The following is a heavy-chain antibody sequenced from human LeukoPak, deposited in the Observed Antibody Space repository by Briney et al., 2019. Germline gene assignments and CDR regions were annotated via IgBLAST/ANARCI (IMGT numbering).Heavy chain of an antibody. CDR1: GGSFSGYY. CDR2: IYYSGST. CDR3: ARAGGDSSSSDSDAFDI. D-gene: IGHD6-6*01. J-gene: IGHJ3*02. V-gene: IGHV4-59*01. Sequence: PSETLSLTCAVYGGSFSGYYWSWIRQPPGKGLEWIGYIYYSGSTNYNPSLKSRVTISVDTSKNQFSLKLSSVTAADTAVYYCARAGGDSSSSDSDAFDIWGQGTMVTVSS.